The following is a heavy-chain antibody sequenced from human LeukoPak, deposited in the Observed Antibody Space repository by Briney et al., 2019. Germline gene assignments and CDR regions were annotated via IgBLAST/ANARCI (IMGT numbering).Heavy chain of an antibody. CDR3: ASMTTYCGGDCYFFDY. D-gene: IGHD2-21*02. J-gene: IGHJ4*02. CDR1: GFTFSSYS. CDR2: ISSSSNTI. V-gene: IGHV3-48*04. Sequence: GRSLRLSCAASGFTFSSYSMNWVRQAPGKGLEWVSYISSSSNTIYYADSVKGRFTISRDNAKSSLYLQMNSLRAEDTAVYYCASMTTYCGGDCYFFDYWGQGTLVTVSS.